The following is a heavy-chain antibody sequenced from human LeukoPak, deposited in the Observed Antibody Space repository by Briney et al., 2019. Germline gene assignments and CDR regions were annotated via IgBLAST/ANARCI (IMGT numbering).Heavy chain of an antibody. J-gene: IGHJ4*02. CDR3: AKGIASDGYNFNRFDY. CDR1: GFTFRNYA. Sequence: PGGSLRPSCAASGFTFRNYAMSWVRQAPGRGLEWVSSISGSGGGTHYADSVKGRFTISRDNSKNTLYFQMSSLRAEDTAVYYCAKGIASDGYNFNRFDYWGQGTLVTVSS. V-gene: IGHV3-23*01. D-gene: IGHD5-24*01. CDR2: ISGSGGGT.